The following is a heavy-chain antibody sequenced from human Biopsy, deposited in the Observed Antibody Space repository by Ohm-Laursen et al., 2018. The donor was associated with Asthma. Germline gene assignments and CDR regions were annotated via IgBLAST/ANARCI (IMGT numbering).Heavy chain of an antibody. V-gene: IGHV1-24*01. D-gene: IGHD3-22*01. Sequence: ASVKVSCKVSGYSLTDLSMHWVRQAPGQGLEWMGGHDHEEGGTVNARRFQGRVTMTEDTSTDTAHMELSRLRSEDTAVYYCARSYDTDPYPVLVLDYWGQGTLVTVSS. CDR2: HDHEEGGT. J-gene: IGHJ4*02. CDR1: GYSLTDLS. CDR3: ARSYDTDPYPVLVLDY.